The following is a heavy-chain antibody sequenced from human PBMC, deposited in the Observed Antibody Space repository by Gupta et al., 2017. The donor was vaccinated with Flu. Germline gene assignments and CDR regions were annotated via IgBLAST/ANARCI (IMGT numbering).Heavy chain of an antibody. V-gene: IGHV4-59*01. CDR2: IYYSGST. J-gene: IGHJ5*02. CDR3: ARADSSGYYYGWFDP. D-gene: IGHD3-22*01. CDR1: GGSISSYY. Sequence: QVQLQESSPGLVKPSETLSLSCTLYGGSISSYYWRWLRQPPGKGLEWLGYIYYSGSTNYNPSLKSRVTISVDTSKNQFSLKLSSVTAADTAVYYCARADSSGYYYGWFDPWGQGTLVTVSS.